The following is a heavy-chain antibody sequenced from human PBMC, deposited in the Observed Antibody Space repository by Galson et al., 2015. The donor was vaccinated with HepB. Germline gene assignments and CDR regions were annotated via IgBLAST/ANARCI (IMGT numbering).Heavy chain of an antibody. J-gene: IGHJ4*02. V-gene: IGHV3-21*01. CDR1: GSNFSLYS. CDR3: ARALPSGIRGGRVFDH. CDR2: ISSSGSYI. Sequence: SLRLSCAASGSNFSLYSMNWVRQAPGKGLEWVSSISSSGSYIYYGDSVKGRCTVSRDSAKTSVYLQMNSLRGDDTAVYYCARALPSGIRGGRVFDHWGQGTLVTVSS. D-gene: IGHD3-10*01.